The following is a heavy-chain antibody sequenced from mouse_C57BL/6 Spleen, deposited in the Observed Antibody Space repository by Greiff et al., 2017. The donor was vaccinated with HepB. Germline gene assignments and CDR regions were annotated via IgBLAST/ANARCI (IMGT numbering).Heavy chain of an antibody. CDR3: ARSGSSYSAWFAY. Sequence: QVQLQQSGAELVKPGASVKISCKASGYAFSSYWMNWVKQRPGKGLEWIGQIYPGDGDTNYNGKFKGKATLTADKSSSTAYMQLSSLTSEDSAVYFCARSGSSYSAWFAYWGQGTLVTVSA. J-gene: IGHJ3*01. CDR1: GYAFSSYW. D-gene: IGHD1-1*01. CDR2: IYPGDGDT. V-gene: IGHV1-80*01.